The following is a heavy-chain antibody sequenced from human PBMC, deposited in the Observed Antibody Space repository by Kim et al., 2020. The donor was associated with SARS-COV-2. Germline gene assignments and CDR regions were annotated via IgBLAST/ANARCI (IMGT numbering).Heavy chain of an antibody. CDR2: ISYYGSKK. V-gene: IGHV3-30*18. J-gene: IGHJ4*02. CDR3: AKDRGAHPDY. CDR1: GFTFSSFG. Sequence: GGSLRLSCAASGFTFSSFGMHWVRQAPGKGLEWVALISYYGSKKYYADSVKGRFTISRDNSKNTLYLQMNSLRPEDTSVYYCAKDRGAHPDYWGQGTLVTVSS.